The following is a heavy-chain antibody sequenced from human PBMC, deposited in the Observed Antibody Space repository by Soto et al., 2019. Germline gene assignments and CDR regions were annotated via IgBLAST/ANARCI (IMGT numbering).Heavy chain of an antibody. Sequence: ASVKVSCKASGYTFTSYYMHWVRQAPGQGFEWMGIINPSGGSTSYAQKFQGRVTMTRDTSTSTVYMELSSLRSEDTAVYYCARYNYYDSSGYYYGNFDYWGQGTLVTV. D-gene: IGHD3-22*01. V-gene: IGHV1-46*03. J-gene: IGHJ4*02. CDR1: GYTFTSYY. CDR3: ARYNYYDSSGYYYGNFDY. CDR2: INPSGGST.